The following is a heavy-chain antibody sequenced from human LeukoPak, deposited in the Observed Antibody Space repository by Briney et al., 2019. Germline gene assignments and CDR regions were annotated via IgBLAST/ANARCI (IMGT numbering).Heavy chain of an antibody. D-gene: IGHD3-3*01. Sequence: IPSETLSLTCTVSGGSISSYYWSWIRQPPGKGLEWLGYIYYSGSTNYNPSLKSRVTISVDTSKNQFSLKLSSVTAADTAVYYCARGYDFWSGSLGYFDYWGQGTLVTVSS. J-gene: IGHJ4*02. V-gene: IGHV4-59*08. CDR1: GGSISSYY. CDR2: IYYSGST. CDR3: ARGYDFWSGSLGYFDY.